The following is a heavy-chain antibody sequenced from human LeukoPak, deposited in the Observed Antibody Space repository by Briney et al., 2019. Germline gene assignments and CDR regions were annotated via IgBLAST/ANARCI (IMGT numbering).Heavy chain of an antibody. CDR1: GFTFSSYS. D-gene: IGHD5-18*01. CDR3: ARDLGGYSQEYFDY. Sequence: GGSLRLSCAASGFTFSSYSMNWVRQAPGKGLEWVSSISGSSNYIYYADSVKGRFTISRDNAKNSLYLQMNSLRAEDTAVYYCARDLGGYSQEYFDYWGQGTLVTVSS. V-gene: IGHV3-21*01. J-gene: IGHJ4*02. CDR2: ISGSSNYI.